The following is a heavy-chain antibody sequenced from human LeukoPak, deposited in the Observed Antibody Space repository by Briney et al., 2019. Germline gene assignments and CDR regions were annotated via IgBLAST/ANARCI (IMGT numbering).Heavy chain of an antibody. CDR3: AAQGGSGDLRY. J-gene: IGHJ4*02. CDR2: IKRIIDGGTT. Sequence: GGSLRLSCAASGFTFSNTWMNWVSQAPGKGLEWVGRIKRIIDGGTTDYAAPVKGRFTVSRDDSINTLYLQMSSLKTEDTAVYYCAAQGGSGDLRYWGQGTLVTVSS. D-gene: IGHD4-17*01. CDR1: GFTFSNTW. V-gene: IGHV3-15*01.